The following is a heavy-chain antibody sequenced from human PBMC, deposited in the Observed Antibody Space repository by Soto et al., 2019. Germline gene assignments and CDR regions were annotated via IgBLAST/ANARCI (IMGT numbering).Heavy chain of an antibody. Sequence: TSETLSLTCVVSGGSLSSYYWSWIRQPPGKGLEWIGYIYYSGSTNYNPSLKSRVTISVDTSKNQFSLKLSSVTAADTAVYYCARETYGDYVGYFDPWGQGTLVTAPQ. CDR3: ARETYGDYVGYFDP. CDR1: GGSLSSYY. CDR2: IYYSGST. J-gene: IGHJ5*02. D-gene: IGHD4-17*01. V-gene: IGHV4-59*12.